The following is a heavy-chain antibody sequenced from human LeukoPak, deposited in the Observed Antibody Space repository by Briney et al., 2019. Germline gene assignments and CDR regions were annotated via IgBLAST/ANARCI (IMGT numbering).Heavy chain of an antibody. J-gene: IGHJ4*02. Sequence: GGSLRLSCAASGFTFRSYDMSWVRQAPGKGLEWVSTVTGSGTDTYYSDSVKGRFTVSRDNSRNTVYLQMNGLRDEDTAVYYCARESVVRGLDYWGQGTLVIVSS. V-gene: IGHV3-23*01. CDR1: GFTFRSYD. CDR3: ARESVVRGLDY. D-gene: IGHD3-10*01. CDR2: VTGSGTDT.